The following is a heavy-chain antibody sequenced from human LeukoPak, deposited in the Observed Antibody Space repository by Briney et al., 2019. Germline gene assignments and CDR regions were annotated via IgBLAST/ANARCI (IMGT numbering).Heavy chain of an antibody. CDR2: ISGSGGTT. D-gene: IGHD1-26*01. Sequence: GGSLRLSCAASGFTFSSYAMSWVRQAPGKGLEWVSAISGSGGTTYYADSVKGRFTISRDNSKNTLYLQMNSLRAEDTAVYYCARDSVGRAGYYYYGMDVWGQGTTVTVSS. J-gene: IGHJ6*02. CDR3: ARDSVGRAGYYYYGMDV. V-gene: IGHV3-23*01. CDR1: GFTFSSYA.